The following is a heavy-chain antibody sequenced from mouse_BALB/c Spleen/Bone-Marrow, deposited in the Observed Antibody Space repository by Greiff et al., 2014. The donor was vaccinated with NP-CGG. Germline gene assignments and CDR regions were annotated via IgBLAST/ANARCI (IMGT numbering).Heavy chain of an antibody. CDR1: GYTFTDYA. CDR3: ARSGKVRNAMDY. CDR2: ISNYYGDA. J-gene: IGHJ4*01. D-gene: IGHD2-14*01. Sequence: LVESGAELVRPGVSVKXSCKGSGYTFTDYAMHWVKQSHAKSLEWIGLISNYYGDASYNQKFKGKATMTVDKSSSTAYMELARLTSEDSAIHYCARSGKVRNAMDYWGQGTSVTVS. V-gene: IGHV1S137*01.